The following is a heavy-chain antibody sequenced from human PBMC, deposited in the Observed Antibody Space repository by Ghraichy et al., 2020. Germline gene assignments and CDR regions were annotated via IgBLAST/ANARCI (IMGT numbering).Heavy chain of an antibody. CDR1: GFTFSNAW. D-gene: IGHD4-17*01. V-gene: IGHV3-15*01. CDR3: TTGVSDGDYAKNYYYYMDV. Sequence: GGSLRLSCAASGFTFSNAWMSWVRQAPGKGLEWVGRIKSKTDGGTTDYAAPVKGRFTISRDDSKNTLYLQMNSLKTEDTAVYYCTTGVSDGDYAKNYYYYMDVWGKGTTVTVSS. CDR2: IKSKTDGGTT. J-gene: IGHJ6*03.